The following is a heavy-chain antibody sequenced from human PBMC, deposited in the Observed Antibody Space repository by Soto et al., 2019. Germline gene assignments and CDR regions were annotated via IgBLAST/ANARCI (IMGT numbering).Heavy chain of an antibody. CDR1: GFTFSSYA. CDR2: ISGSGGST. V-gene: IGHV3-23*01. D-gene: IGHD3-10*01. Sequence: GGSLRLSCAASGFTFSSYAMSWVRQAPGKGLEWVSAISGSGGSTYYADSVKGRFTISRDNSKNTLYLQMNSLRAEDTAVYYCARPTMVRGVITGYDRKDGANWFDPWGQGTLVTVSS. J-gene: IGHJ5*02. CDR3: ARPTMVRGVITGYDRKDGANWFDP.